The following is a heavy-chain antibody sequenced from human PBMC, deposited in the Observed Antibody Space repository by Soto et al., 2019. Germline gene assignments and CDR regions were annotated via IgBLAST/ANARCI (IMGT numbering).Heavy chain of an antibody. V-gene: IGHV3-11*01. CDR2: ISSSGSTI. CDR1: GFTFSDYY. Sequence: GGSLRLSCAASGFTFSDYYMSWIRQAPGKGLEWVSYISSSGSTIYYADSVKGRFTISRDNAMNSLYLQMNSLRAEDTAVYYCARDAPPQYYDFWSGYTQRKVMDVWGKGTTVNVS. D-gene: IGHD3-3*01. CDR3: ARDAPPQYYDFWSGYTQRKVMDV. J-gene: IGHJ6*03.